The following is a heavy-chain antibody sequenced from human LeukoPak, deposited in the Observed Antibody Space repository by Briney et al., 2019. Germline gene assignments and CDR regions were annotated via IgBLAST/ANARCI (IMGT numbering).Heavy chain of an antibody. Sequence: KPSETLSLTCAVYGGSFSGYYWSWIHQPPGKGLEWIGEINHSGSTNYNPSLKSRVTISVDTSKNQFSLKLSSVTAADTAVYYCARGGTAHYYGSGRPNWFDPWGQGTLVTVSS. CDR3: ARGGTAHYYGSGRPNWFDP. V-gene: IGHV4-34*01. D-gene: IGHD3-10*01. J-gene: IGHJ5*02. CDR2: INHSGST. CDR1: GGSFSGYY.